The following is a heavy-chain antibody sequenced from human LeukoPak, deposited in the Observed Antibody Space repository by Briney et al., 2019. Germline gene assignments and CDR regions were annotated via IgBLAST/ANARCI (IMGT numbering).Heavy chain of an antibody. Sequence: ASVKVSCKASGYTFTSYDINWVRQATGQGLEWMGWMNPNSGNTGYAQKFQGRVTITRNTSISTAYMELSSLRSEDTAVYYCASAYSSSWYTPVYYYHMDVWGEGTTVTVSS. V-gene: IGHV1-8*03. CDR2: MNPNSGNT. CDR3: ASAYSSSWYTPVYYYHMDV. D-gene: IGHD6-13*01. J-gene: IGHJ6*03. CDR1: GYTFTSYD.